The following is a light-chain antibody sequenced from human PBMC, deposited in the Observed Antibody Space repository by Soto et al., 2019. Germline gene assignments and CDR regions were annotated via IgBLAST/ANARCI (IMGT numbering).Light chain of an antibody. CDR1: TIGSKS. CDR3: QVWDSSSVV. V-gene: IGLV3-21*02. CDR2: DDS. J-gene: IGLJ2*01. Sequence: SYELTQPPSVSVAPGQTARITCGGNTIGSKSVHWYQQKPGQAPVLVVYDDSDRPSGIPERFSGSNSGNTATLTISSVEAGDEADYYCQVWDSSSVVFGGGTKLTVL.